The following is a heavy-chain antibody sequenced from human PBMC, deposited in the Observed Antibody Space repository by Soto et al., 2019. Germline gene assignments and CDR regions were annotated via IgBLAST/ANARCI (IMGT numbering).Heavy chain of an antibody. J-gene: IGHJ5*02. CDR3: ARGGTYYYDSSGYSQFDP. V-gene: IGHV4-59*11. CDR1: GGSISSLY. Sequence: PSETLSLTCTVSGGSISSLYWSWIRQPPGKGLEWIGYIYYSGSTNYNPSLKSRVTISVDTSKNQFSLKLSSVTAADTAVYYCARGGTYYYDSSGYSQFDPWGQGTLVTVSS. D-gene: IGHD3-22*01. CDR2: IYYSGST.